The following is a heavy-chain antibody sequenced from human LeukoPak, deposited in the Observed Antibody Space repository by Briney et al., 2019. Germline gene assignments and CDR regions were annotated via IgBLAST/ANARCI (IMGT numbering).Heavy chain of an antibody. CDR1: GFTFSSYA. V-gene: IGHV3-23*01. CDR2: ISGSGGST. CDR3: AKASPHTHYDLWSGYYPQPEAYYFDY. Sequence: GGSLRLSCAASGFTFSSYAMSWVRQAPGKGLEWVSAISGSGGSTYYADSVKGRFTISRDNSKNTLYLQMNSLRAEDTAVYYCAKASPHTHYDLWSGYYPQPEAYYFDYWGQGTLVTVSS. J-gene: IGHJ4*02. D-gene: IGHD3-3*01.